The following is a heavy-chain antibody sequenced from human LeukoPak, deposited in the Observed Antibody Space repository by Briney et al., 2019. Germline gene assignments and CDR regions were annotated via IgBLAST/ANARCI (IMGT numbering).Heavy chain of an antibody. V-gene: IGHV4-39*01. J-gene: IGHJ3*02. CDR2: IYYSGST. Sequence: PSETLSLTCTVSGGSISSSSYYWGWIRQPPGKGLEWIGSIYYSGSTYYNPSLKSRVTISVDTSKNQFSLKLSSVTAADTAVYYCARRPALNDAFDIWGQGTMVTVSS. CDR1: GGSISSSSYY. D-gene: IGHD3-16*02. CDR3: ARRPALNDAFDI.